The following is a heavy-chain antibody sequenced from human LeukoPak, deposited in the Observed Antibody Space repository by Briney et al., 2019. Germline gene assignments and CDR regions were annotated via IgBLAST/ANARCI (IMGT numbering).Heavy chain of an antibody. CDR2: MNPNSGNT. CDR1: GYTLTELS. V-gene: IGHV1-8*01. D-gene: IGHD6-19*01. Sequence: ASVKVSCKVSGYTLTELSMHRVRQATGQGLEWMRWMNPNSGNTGYAQKFQGRVTMTRNTSISTAYMELSSLRSEDTAVYYCARIVAGTWRYYYYMDVWGKGTTVTISS. CDR3: ARIVAGTWRYYYYMDV. J-gene: IGHJ6*03.